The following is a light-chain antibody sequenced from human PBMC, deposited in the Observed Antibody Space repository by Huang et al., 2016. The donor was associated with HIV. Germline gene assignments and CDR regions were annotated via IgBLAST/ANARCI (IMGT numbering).Light chain of an antibody. CDR2: GAS. CDR1: QSVSSN. Sequence: EIVMTQSPATLSVSPGARATLSCRASQSVSSNLAWYQQQPGQAPRLLIYGASTRATGIPARFSALGSGTEFTLTISSLQSEDFAVYYCQQYNNWPPMYTFGQGTNLEIK. J-gene: IGKJ2*01. V-gene: IGKV3-15*01. CDR3: QQYNNWPPMYT.